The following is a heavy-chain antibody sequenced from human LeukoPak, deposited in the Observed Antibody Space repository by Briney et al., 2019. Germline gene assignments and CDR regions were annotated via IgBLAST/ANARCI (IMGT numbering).Heavy chain of an antibody. CDR3: ARGGVSSVSPYYYYYYMDV. CDR1: GGSISSYY. CDR2: IYYSGST. J-gene: IGHJ6*03. D-gene: IGHD1-14*01. V-gene: IGHV4-59*12. Sequence: PSETLSLTCTVSGGSISSYYWSWIRQPPGKGLEWIGYIYYSGSTNYNPSLKSRVTISVDTSKNQFSLKLSSVTAADTAVYYCARGGVSSVSPYYYYYYMDVWGKGTTVTISS.